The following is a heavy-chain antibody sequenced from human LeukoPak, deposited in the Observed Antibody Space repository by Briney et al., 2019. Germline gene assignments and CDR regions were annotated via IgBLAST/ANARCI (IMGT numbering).Heavy chain of an antibody. CDR2: SSSGGGST. Sequence: PGGSLRLSCAASGFTFSSYAMIWVRQAPGKGLEWVSASSSGGGSTYYADSVKGRFTISRDNSKNTLYLQMNSLRAEDTAVYYCAKARFTVTNYFDYWGQGTLVTVSS. CDR1: GFTFSSYA. CDR3: AKARFTVTNYFDY. J-gene: IGHJ4*02. D-gene: IGHD4-17*01. V-gene: IGHV3-23*01.